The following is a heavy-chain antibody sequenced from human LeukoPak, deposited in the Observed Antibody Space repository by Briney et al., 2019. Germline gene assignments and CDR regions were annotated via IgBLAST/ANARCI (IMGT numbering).Heavy chain of an antibody. J-gene: IGHJ5*02. V-gene: IGHV3-23*01. CDR1: GFTFSSYG. Sequence: PGGSLRLSCAASGFTFSSYGMSWVRQAPGKGLEWVSAISGSGGSTYYADSVKGRFTISRDNSKNTLYLQMNSLRAEDTAVYYCARDVDGSSWYHRRKYNWFDPWGQGTLVTVSS. CDR2: ISGSGGST. CDR3: ARDVDGSSWYHRRKYNWFDP. D-gene: IGHD6-13*01.